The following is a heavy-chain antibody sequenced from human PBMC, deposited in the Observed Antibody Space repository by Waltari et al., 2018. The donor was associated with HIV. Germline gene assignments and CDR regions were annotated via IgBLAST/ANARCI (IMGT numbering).Heavy chain of an antibody. D-gene: IGHD3-10*01. CDR3: AKDSAGATSYYYYVMDV. CDR1: GFIFNNFG. J-gene: IGHJ6*02. CDR2: ISFDGSNK. Sequence: QVQLVESGGGVVQPGRSLRLSCAASGFIFNNFGMTWVRQAPGKGLEWVAVISFDGSNKYYADSVKGRFTVSRDKSKNTLFLQMNSLRAEDTALYYCAKDSAGATSYYYYVMDVWGQGTTVTVSS. V-gene: IGHV3-30*18.